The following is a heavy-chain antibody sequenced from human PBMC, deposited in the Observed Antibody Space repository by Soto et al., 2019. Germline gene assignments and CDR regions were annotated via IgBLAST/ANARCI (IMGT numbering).Heavy chain of an antibody. CDR1: GGSISDGAYY. Sequence: QVQLQESRPGLVKPSQTLSLTCTVSGGSISDGAYYWSWIRQPPGKGLEWIGHIYDSGNTYNNPSLKSRPTISVDTSKNHFSPSLNSVTAADAAVSYWASGLAGDNVAQWGQGTLVTVSS. CDR2: IYDSGNT. CDR3: ASGLAGDNVAQ. V-gene: IGHV4-30-4*01. D-gene: IGHD6-19*01. J-gene: IGHJ4*02.